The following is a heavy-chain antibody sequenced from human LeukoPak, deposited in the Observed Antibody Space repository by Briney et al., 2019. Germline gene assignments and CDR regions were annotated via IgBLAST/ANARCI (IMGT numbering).Heavy chain of an antibody. D-gene: IGHD3-22*01. CDR2: IYHSGII. CDR1: GGSISSSNW. Sequence: PSETLSLTCAVSGGSISSSNWWSWVRQPPGKGLEGIGEIYHSGIINYNPSLKSRVTISADKSKNQFSLKLSSVTAANTAVYYCARGESYYYDSSGSREYFDLWGRGTLVTVSS. CDR3: ARGESYYYDSSGSREYFDL. V-gene: IGHV4-4*02. J-gene: IGHJ2*01.